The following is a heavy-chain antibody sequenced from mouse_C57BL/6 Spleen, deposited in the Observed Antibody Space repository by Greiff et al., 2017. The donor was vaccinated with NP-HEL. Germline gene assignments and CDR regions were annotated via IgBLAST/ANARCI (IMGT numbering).Heavy chain of an antibody. CDR3: ARGDGLDDLDY. J-gene: IGHJ2*01. CDR1: GYTFTSYW. V-gene: IGHV1-55*01. D-gene: IGHD3-3*01. Sequence: QVQLQQPGAELVKPGASVKMSCKASGYTFTSYWITWVKQRPGQGLEWIGDIYPGSGSPTSNEKFKSTATLTVDTSSSTAYMQLSSLTSEDSAVYYCARGDGLDDLDYWGQGTTLTVSS. CDR2: IYPGSGSP.